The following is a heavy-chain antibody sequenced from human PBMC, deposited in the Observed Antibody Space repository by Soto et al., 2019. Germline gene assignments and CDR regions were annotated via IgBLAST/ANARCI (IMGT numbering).Heavy chain of an antibody. D-gene: IGHD2-15*01. V-gene: IGHV1-18*01. CDR3: ARDLCSGGSCYSDWFDP. CDR2: ISAYNGNT. J-gene: IGHJ5*02. CDR1: GYTFTSYG. Sequence: QVQLVQSGAEVKKPGASVKVSCKASGYTFTSYGISWVRQAPGQGLEWMGWISAYNGNTNYAQKLQGRVTMTTDTSTSTAYMELRSPRSDDTAVYYCARDLCSGGSCYSDWFDPWGQGTLVTVSS.